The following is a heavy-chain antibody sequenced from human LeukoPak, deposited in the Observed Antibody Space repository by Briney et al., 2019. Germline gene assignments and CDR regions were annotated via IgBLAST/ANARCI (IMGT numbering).Heavy chain of an antibody. V-gene: IGHV4-59*01. CDR3: ARSYDSRGYYYYGMDV. CDR1: GGSISSYY. CDR2: IYYSGST. Sequence: SETLSLTCTVSGGSISSYYGGWIRQPPGKGLEWIGYIYYSGSTGYNPSLKSRVTISVDTSKNQFSLKLSSVTAADTAVYYCARSYDSRGYYYYGMDVWGQGTTVTVSS. J-gene: IGHJ6*02. D-gene: IGHD3-22*01.